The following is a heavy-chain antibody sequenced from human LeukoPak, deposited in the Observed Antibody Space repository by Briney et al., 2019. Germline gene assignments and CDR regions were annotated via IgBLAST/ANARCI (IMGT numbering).Heavy chain of an antibody. CDR3: AKGRPVVVTALLFDN. Sequence: GSLRLSCAASGFTFSSYGMSWVRQAPGKGLEWVSGISGSGGSTYYADSVKGRFTISRDNSKNTLFLQMNSLRAEDTAVYYCAKGRPVVVTALLFDNWGQGTLVTVSS. V-gene: IGHV3-23*01. CDR1: GFTFSSYG. CDR2: ISGSGGST. J-gene: IGHJ4*02. D-gene: IGHD2-21*02.